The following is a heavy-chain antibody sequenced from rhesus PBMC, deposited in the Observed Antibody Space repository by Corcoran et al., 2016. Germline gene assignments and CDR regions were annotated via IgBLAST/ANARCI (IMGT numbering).Heavy chain of an antibody. CDR3: ASWDWNSYYYGLDS. Sequence: QLQLQESGPGPVKPSETLSLTCAVSGGSIRSTYWSWIRQPPGQGREWIGRISVSGGSTDYNPSLKSRVTISTDTSKNQFSLKLSSVTAADTAVYYCASWDWNSYYYGLDSWGQGVVVTVSS. V-gene: IGHV4-173*01. D-gene: IGHD1-26*01. CDR1: GGSIRSTY. CDR2: ISVSGGST. J-gene: IGHJ6*01.